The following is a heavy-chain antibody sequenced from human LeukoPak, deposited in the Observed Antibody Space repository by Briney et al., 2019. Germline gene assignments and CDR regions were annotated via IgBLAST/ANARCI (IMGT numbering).Heavy chain of an antibody. V-gene: IGHV3-30*18. D-gene: IGHD3-22*01. CDR1: GFTFSSYG. CDR2: ISYDGSNK. Sequence: GGSLRLSCAASGFTFSSYGMHWVRQAPGKGLEWVAVISYDGSNKYYADSVKGRFTISRDNSKNTLYLQMNSLRAEDTAVYYCAKGAYYYDSSGYGFGYFDYWGQGTLVTVSS. J-gene: IGHJ4*02. CDR3: AKGAYYYDSSGYGFGYFDY.